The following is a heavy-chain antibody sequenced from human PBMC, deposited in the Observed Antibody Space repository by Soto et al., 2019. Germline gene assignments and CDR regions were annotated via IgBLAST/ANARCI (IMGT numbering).Heavy chain of an antibody. V-gene: IGHV1-3*01. Sequence: ASVKVSCKASGYTFTSYAMHWVRQAPGQRLEWMGWINAGNGNTKYSQKLQGRVTITRDTSASTAYMELSSLRSEDTAVYYCARKRGSGSYLDPWGQGTLVTVSS. CDR3: ARKRGSGSYLDP. CDR1: GYTFTSYA. J-gene: IGHJ5*02. D-gene: IGHD3-10*01. CDR2: INAGNGNT.